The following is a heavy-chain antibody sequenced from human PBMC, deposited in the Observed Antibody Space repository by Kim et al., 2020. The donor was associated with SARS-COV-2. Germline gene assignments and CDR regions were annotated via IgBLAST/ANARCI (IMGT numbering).Heavy chain of an antibody. Sequence: GGSLRLSCTASGFIFNNFAMTWVRQAPGKGLEWVSAIAGLGIGKIYADSVRGRFTISRDNSKTTLYLEMDSLRAEDTAVYYCAKDLGLVYITKLDQWGPG. V-gene: IGHV3-23*01. D-gene: IGHD2-8*01. J-gene: IGHJ4*02. CDR2: IAGLGIGK. CDR3: AKDLGLVYITKLDQ. CDR1: GFIFNNFA.